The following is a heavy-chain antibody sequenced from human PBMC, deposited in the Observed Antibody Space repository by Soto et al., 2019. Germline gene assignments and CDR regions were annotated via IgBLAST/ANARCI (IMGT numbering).Heavy chain of an antibody. CDR1: RYTFTSYG. J-gene: IGHJ6*02. CDR3: ARGEVIAARHYYYYGMDV. V-gene: IGHV1-18*04. Sequence: ASVKVSFKASRYTFTSYGISWVRQAPGQGLEWMGWISAYNGNTNYAQKLQGRVTMTTDTSTSTAYMELRSLRSDDTAVYYCARGEVIAARHYYYYGMDVWGQGTTVTVSS. CDR2: ISAYNGNT. D-gene: IGHD6-6*01.